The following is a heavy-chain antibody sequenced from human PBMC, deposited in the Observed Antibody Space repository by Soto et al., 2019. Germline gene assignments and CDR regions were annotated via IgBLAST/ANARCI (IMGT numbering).Heavy chain of an antibody. CDR3: AREGYYDFWSGYDAGGWFDP. J-gene: IGHJ5*02. CDR2: IYYSGST. D-gene: IGHD3-3*01. V-gene: IGHV4-59*01. CDR1: GGSISRYY. Sequence: QVQLQESGPGLVKPSETLSLTCTVSGGSISRYYWSWIRQPPGKGREWIVYIYYSGSTNYNPSLKSRVTISVDTSKNQFSLKLSSVTAADTAVYYCAREGYYDFWSGYDAGGWFDPWGQGTLVTVSS.